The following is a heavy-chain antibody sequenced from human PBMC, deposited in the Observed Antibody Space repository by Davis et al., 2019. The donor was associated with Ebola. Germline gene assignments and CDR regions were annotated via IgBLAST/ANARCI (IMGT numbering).Heavy chain of an antibody. J-gene: IGHJ4*02. Sequence: SGPTLVEPTETLTLTCTVSGFSLSNARMGVSWIRQPPGKALEWLAHIFSNDEKSYSTSLKSRLTISKDTSKSQVVLTMTNMDPVDTATYYCARIDFWSGYPFDYWGQGTLVTVSS. D-gene: IGHD3-3*01. V-gene: IGHV2-26*01. CDR1: GFSLSNARMG. CDR3: ARIDFWSGYPFDY. CDR2: IFSNDEK.